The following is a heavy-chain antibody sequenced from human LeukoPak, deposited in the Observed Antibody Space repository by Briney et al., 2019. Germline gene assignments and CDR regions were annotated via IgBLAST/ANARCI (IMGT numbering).Heavy chain of an antibody. CDR1: GFTFSSYA. D-gene: IGHD6-13*01. Sequence: PGGSLRLSCAASGFTFSSYALHWVRQAPGKGLEWVAVISYDGSNKYYADSVKGRFTISRDNSKNTLYLQMNSLRAEDTAVYYCARARGSTWSDTHSDYWGQGTLVTVSS. CDR3: ARARGSTWSDTHSDY. J-gene: IGHJ4*02. V-gene: IGHV3-30-3*01. CDR2: ISYDGSNK.